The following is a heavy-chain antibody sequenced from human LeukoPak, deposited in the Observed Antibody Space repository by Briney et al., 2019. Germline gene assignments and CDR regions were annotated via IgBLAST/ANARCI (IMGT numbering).Heavy chain of an antibody. CDR2: IYTSGST. J-gene: IGHJ6*03. V-gene: IGHV4-4*07. D-gene: IGHD3-10*01. Sequence: SETLSLTCTVSGGSISSYYWSWIRQLAGKGLEWIGRIYTSGSTNYNPSLKSRVTMSVDTSKNQFSLKLSSVTAADTAVYYCARDTMVRGAYYYYYYYYMDVWGKGTTVTVSS. CDR1: GGSISSYY. CDR3: ARDTMVRGAYYYYYYYYMDV.